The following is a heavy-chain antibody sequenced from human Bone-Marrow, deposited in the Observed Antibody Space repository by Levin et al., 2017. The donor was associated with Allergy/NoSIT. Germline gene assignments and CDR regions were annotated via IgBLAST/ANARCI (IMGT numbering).Heavy chain of an antibody. V-gene: IGHV3-7*01. CDR2: IKQDGSEK. Sequence: GESLKISCATSGFNFDGSWMNWVRQAPGRGLEWVANIKQDGSEKYYVGSVKGRFVISRDNDENSLYLQMNNLRVDDTGVYYCARWGGGHFDYWGLGSVVTVSS. CDR3: ARWGGGHFDY. CDR1: GFNFDGSW. D-gene: IGHD1-26*01. J-gene: IGHJ4*02.